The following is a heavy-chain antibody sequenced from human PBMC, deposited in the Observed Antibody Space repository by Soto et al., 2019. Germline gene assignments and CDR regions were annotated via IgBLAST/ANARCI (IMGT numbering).Heavy chain of an antibody. V-gene: IGHV3-66*01. CDR1: GFTVSSNY. J-gene: IGHJ4*02. CDR2: IHSGGST. Sequence: GSLRLSCAASGFTVSSNYMIWVRQAPGKGLEWVSVIHSGGSTYYADSVKGRFTISRDNSKNTLYLQMNSLRAEDTAVYYCARGPTQADFDYWGQGTLVTVSS. CDR3: ARGPTQADFDY.